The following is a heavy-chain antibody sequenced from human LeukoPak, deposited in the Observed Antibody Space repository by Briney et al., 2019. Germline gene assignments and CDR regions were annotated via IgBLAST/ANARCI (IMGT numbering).Heavy chain of an antibody. D-gene: IGHD1-20*01. CDR2: INPSGGST. Sequence: GASVKVSCKASGYTFTSYYMHWVRQAPGQGLEWMGIINPSGGSTSYAQKFQGRVTMTRDTSTSTVYMELSSLRSEDTDVYYCAREGITGTTVVYWGQGTLVTVSS. CDR1: GYTFTSYY. J-gene: IGHJ4*02. CDR3: AREGITGTTVVY. V-gene: IGHV1-46*01.